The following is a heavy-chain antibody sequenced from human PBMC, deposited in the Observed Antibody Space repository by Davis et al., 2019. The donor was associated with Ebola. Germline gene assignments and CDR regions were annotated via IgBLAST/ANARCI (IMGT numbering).Heavy chain of an antibody. CDR3: ARGLTSYPKRIPRYWMDV. D-gene: IGHD2-8*02. Sequence: ASVKVSCKASGYTFNSYGISWVRQAPGQGLEWMGWISAYNGNTNYAQKLQGRVTMTTDTSTSTAYMELRSLRSEDTAVYYCARGLTSYPKRIPRYWMDVWGKGTTVTVSS. CDR2: ISAYNGNT. CDR1: GYTFNSYG. V-gene: IGHV1-18*01. J-gene: IGHJ6*04.